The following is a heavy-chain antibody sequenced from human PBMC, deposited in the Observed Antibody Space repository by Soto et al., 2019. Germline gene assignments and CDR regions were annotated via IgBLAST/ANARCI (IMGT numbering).Heavy chain of an antibody. CDR2: ISYDGSNK. Sequence: GGSLRLSCAASGFTFSSYAMHWVRQAPGKGLEWVAVISYDGSNKYYADSVKGRFTISRDNSKNTLYLQMNSLRAEDTAVYYCARDELGGGELLPFDYGGQGPLATAPS. D-gene: IGHD1-26*01. J-gene: IGHJ4*02. CDR3: ARDELGGGELLPFDY. V-gene: IGHV3-30-3*01. CDR1: GFTFSSYA.